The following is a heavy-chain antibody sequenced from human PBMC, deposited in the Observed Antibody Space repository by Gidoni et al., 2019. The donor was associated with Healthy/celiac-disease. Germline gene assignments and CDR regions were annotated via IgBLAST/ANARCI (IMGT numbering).Heavy chain of an antibody. CDR1: GGSFSGYY. D-gene: IGHD3-10*01. CDR2: INHSGST. V-gene: IGHV4-34*01. CDR3: ARGHGFFAVLFDY. Sequence: QVQLQQWGAGLLKPSETLSLTCAVYGGSFSGYYWSWIRQPPGKGLEWIGEINHSGSTNYNPSLKSRVTISVDTSKNQFSLKLSSVTAADTAVYYCARGHGFFAVLFDYWGQGTLVTVSS. J-gene: IGHJ4*02.